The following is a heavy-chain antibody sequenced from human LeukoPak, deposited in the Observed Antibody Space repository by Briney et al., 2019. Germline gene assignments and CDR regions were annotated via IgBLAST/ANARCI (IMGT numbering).Heavy chain of an antibody. V-gene: IGHV4-39*01. Sequence: SETLSLTCTVSGGSLSSRPYDWGWIRQPPGKGLEYIGSISYSGNTYYNPSLRSRVTISVDTSSNQFSLKLSSVTAADTAVYYCARHLSQGDGTKRGFYYWGQGTLVTVST. D-gene: IGHD5-24*01. J-gene: IGHJ4*02. CDR1: GGSLSSRPYD. CDR3: ARHLSQGDGTKRGFYY. CDR2: ISYSGNT.